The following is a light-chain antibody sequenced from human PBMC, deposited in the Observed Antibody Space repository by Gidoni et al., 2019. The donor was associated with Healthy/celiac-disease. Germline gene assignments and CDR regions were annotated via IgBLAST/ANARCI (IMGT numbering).Light chain of an antibody. Sequence: EIAMTHSPATLSVSPGERATLTCRASQSVSSNLAWYQQKPGQAPRILIYGASTRASGIPSRFSGSGSGTEFTLTISSLQSEDFAVYYCQQYNNWPLTFGVGTKVEIK. CDR2: GAS. CDR1: QSVSSN. CDR3: QQYNNWPLT. J-gene: IGKJ4*01. V-gene: IGKV3-15*01.